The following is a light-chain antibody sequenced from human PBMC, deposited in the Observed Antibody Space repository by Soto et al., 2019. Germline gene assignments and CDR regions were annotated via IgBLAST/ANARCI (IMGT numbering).Light chain of an antibody. CDR1: QSISNW. Sequence: DIQMTQSPSTLSASEGDRVTITCRASQSISNWLAWYQQKPGKAPKLLIYKASSLESGVPSRFSGSGSGTEFTLTISSLQPDDFVTYYCQQYNSYFSWTFGQGTKVEIK. CDR3: QQYNSYFSWT. CDR2: KAS. J-gene: IGKJ1*01. V-gene: IGKV1-5*03.